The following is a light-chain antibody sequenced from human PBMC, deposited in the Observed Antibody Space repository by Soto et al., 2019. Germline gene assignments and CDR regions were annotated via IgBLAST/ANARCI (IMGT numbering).Light chain of an antibody. Sequence: EIVLTQSPGTLSVSPGERVTLSCRASQNVSSGYLAWYQQKPGQAPRLLIYGASTRAAGIPDRFSGNGSGTDVALTLSRLEPEDFVVYHCQQYGTTPPTFGPGTKVEIK. CDR3: QQYGTTPPT. CDR2: GAS. V-gene: IGKV3-20*01. J-gene: IGKJ3*01. CDR1: QNVSSGY.